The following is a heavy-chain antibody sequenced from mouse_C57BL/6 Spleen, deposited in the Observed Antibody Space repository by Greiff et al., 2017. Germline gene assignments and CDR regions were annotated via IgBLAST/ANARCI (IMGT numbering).Heavy chain of an antibody. CDR2: SRNKANDYTT. J-gene: IGHJ1*03. CDR3: ARDAPFYYGSRHWYFDV. V-gene: IGHV7-1*01. CDR1: GFTFSDFY. Sequence: EVQRVESGGGLVQSGRSLRLSCATSGFTFSDFYMEWVRQAPGKGLEWIAASRNKANDYTTEYSASVKGRFIVSRDTSQSILYLQMNALRAEDTAIYYCARDAPFYYGSRHWYFDVWGTGTTVTVSS. D-gene: IGHD1-1*01.